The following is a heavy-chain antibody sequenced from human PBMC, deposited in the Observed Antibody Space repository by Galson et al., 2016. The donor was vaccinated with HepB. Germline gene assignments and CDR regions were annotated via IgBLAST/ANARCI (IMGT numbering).Heavy chain of an antibody. J-gene: IGHJ4*02. D-gene: IGHD3-16*02. V-gene: IGHV3-23*01. CDR3: ATSTNYVWGSYRYFPIDDY. Sequence: SLRLSCAASGFTVRNNYMSWVRQAPGKGLEWVSAISGSGGTTYYADSVKGRFTISRDNSKNTLYLQMNSLRAEDTAVYYCATSTNYVWGSYRYFPIDDYWGQGTLVTVSS. CDR2: ISGSGGTT. CDR1: GFTVRNNY.